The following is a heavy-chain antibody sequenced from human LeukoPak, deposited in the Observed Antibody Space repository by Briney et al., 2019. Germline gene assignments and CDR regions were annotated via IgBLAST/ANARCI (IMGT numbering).Heavy chain of an antibody. D-gene: IGHD2-15*01. J-gene: IGHJ4*02. CDR2: ISAHYGNT. V-gene: IGHV1-18*01. CDR1: GYIFTGYG. CDR3: ARDFFHGHCSGLSCFLLDY. Sequence: ASVKVSCKASGYIFTGYGISWVRQAPGQGLEWMGWISAHYGNTNYAQKFQGRLTMTTDTSTNTAYMELRSLRPDDTAVYYCARDFFHGHCSGLSCFLLDYWGQGSLVTVSS.